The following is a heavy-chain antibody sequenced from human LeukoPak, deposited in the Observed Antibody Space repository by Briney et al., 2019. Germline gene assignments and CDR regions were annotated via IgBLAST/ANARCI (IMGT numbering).Heavy chain of an antibody. D-gene: IGHD6-19*01. V-gene: IGHV3-74*01. CDR2: TNNYGSST. Sequence: QPGGALRLSCAASGFTFSSYWMHWVRQAPGKGLVWVSRTNNYGSSTSYADSVKGRFTISRDNAKNTLYLQMNSLRAEDTAVYYCARASGIAVAANQPRYFDLWGRGTLVTVSS. CDR1: GFTFSSYW. J-gene: IGHJ2*01. CDR3: ARASGIAVAANQPRYFDL.